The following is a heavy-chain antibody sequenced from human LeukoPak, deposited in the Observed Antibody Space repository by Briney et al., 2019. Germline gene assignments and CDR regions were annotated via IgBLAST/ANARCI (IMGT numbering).Heavy chain of an antibody. V-gene: IGHV4-34*01. CDR3: AGDCSSTSRPDV. Sequence: SETLSLTCAVYGGSFSGYYWSWIRQPPGKGLEWIGEINHSGSTNYNPSLKSRVTISVDTSKNQFSLKLSSVTAADTAVYYCAGDCSSTSRPDVWGQGTTVPVSS. D-gene: IGHD2-2*01. CDR2: INHSGST. J-gene: IGHJ6*02. CDR1: GGSFSGYY.